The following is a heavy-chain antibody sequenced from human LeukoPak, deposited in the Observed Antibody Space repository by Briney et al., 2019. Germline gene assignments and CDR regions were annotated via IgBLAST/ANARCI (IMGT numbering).Heavy chain of an antibody. CDR2: ISSSSSYI. CDR1: GFTFSTSG. Sequence: GGSLRLSCAASGFTFSTSGTNWVRQAPGKGLEWVSSISSSSSYIYYTDSVKGRFTISRDNAKNSLYLQMNSLRAEDTAVYFCARLYVLRYFDWSADAFDIWGQGTMVTVSS. V-gene: IGHV3-21*01. CDR3: ARLYVLRYFDWSADAFDI. J-gene: IGHJ3*02. D-gene: IGHD3-9*01.